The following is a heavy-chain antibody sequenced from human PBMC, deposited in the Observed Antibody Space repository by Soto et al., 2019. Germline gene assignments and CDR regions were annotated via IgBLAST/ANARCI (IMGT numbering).Heavy chain of an antibody. J-gene: IGHJ6*02. Sequence: GGSLRLSCAASGFTFSSYSMNWVRQAPGKGLEWVSSISSSSSYIYYADSVKGRFTISRDNAKNSLYLQMNSLRAEDTAVYYCARVVDTAMDYYYYYYGMDVCGQGTTVTASS. CDR2: ISSSSSYI. CDR3: ARVVDTAMDYYYYYYGMDV. D-gene: IGHD5-18*01. CDR1: GFTFSSYS. V-gene: IGHV3-21*01.